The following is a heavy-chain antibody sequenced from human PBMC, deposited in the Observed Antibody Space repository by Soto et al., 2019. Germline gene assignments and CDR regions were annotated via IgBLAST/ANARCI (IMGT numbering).Heavy chain of an antibody. J-gene: IGHJ5*02. CDR3: ARVAYCGGDSPRGSDP. D-gene: IGHD2-21*02. CDR1: GGSISSGGYS. Sequence: SETLSLTCAVSGGSISSGGYSWSWIRQPPGKGLEWIGYIYHSGSTYYNPSLKSRVSISVDRSKNQFSLKLSSVTAADTAVYYCARVAYCGGDSPRGSDPWGQGPLVTVSS. V-gene: IGHV4-30-2*01. CDR2: IYHSGST.